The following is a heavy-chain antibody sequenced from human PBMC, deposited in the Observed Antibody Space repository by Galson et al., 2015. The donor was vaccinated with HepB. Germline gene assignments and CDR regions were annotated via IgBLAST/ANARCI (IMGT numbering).Heavy chain of an antibody. CDR2: ISYDGSNK. CDR1: GFTFSSYA. D-gene: IGHD6-19*01. Sequence: SLRLSCAASGFTFSSYAMHWVRQAPGKGLEWVAVISYDGSNKYYADSVKGRFTISRDNSKNTLYLQMNSLRAEDTAVYYCARGGVAVAGTLIWGEGDYWGQGTLVTVSS. J-gene: IGHJ4*02. CDR3: ARGGVAVAGTLIWGEGDY. V-gene: IGHV3-30*04.